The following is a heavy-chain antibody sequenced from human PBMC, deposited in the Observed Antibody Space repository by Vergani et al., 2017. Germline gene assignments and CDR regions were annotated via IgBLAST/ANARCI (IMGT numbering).Heavy chain of an antibody. CDR1: GGSISSSSYY. CDR2: IYYSGST. Sequence: QLQLQESGPGLVKPSETLSLTCTVSGGSISSSSYYWGWIRQPPGKGLEWIGSIYYSGSTYYNPSLKSRVTISVDTSKNQFSLKLSSVTAADTAVYYCARVDYATRCSYGRHAFDIWGQGTMVTVSS. V-gene: IGHV4-39*01. D-gene: IGHD5-18*01. CDR3: ARVDYATRCSYGRHAFDI. J-gene: IGHJ3*02.